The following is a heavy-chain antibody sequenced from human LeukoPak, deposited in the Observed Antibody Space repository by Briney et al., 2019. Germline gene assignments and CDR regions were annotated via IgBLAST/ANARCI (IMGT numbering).Heavy chain of an antibody. CDR2: IRYDGSNK. CDR3: AKRVVAAAARDYYYYMDV. CDR1: GFAFSSYG. V-gene: IGHV3-30*02. D-gene: IGHD6-13*01. Sequence: PGGSLRLSCAASGFAFSSYGMHWVRQAPGKGLEWVAFIRYDGSNKYYADSVKGRFTISRDNSKNTLYLQMNSLRAEDTAVYYCAKRVVAAAARDYYYYMDVWGKGTTVTVSS. J-gene: IGHJ6*03.